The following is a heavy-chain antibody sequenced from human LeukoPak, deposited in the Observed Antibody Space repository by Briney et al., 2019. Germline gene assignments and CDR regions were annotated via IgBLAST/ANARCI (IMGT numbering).Heavy chain of an antibody. CDR2: IYTSGST. Sequence: SETLSLTCTVSGGSISSYYRSWIRQPPGKGLEWIGYIYTSGSTNYNPSLKSRVTISVDTSKNQFSLKLSSVTAADTAVYYCASTYSSSAGYYYYMDVWGKGTTVTVSS. CDR1: GGSISSYY. CDR3: ASTYSSSAGYYYYMDV. D-gene: IGHD6-6*01. V-gene: IGHV4-4*09. J-gene: IGHJ6*03.